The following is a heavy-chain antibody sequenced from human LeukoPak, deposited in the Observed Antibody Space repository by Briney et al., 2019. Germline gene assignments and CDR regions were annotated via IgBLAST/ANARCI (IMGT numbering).Heavy chain of an antibody. Sequence: SETLSLTCSVSGGSMNTHYWNWIRQPAGKGLEWIGRIYTSGSTNHNPSLKSRVIMSLDTSKSQFSLSLGSVTAADTAVYYCARVDDYYYYYYMDVWGKGTTVTVSS. CDR2: IYTSGST. J-gene: IGHJ6*03. CDR3: ARVDDYYYYYYMDV. V-gene: IGHV4-4*07. CDR1: GGSMNTHY.